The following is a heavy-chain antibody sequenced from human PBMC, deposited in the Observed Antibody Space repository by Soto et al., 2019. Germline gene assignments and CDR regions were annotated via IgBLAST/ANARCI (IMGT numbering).Heavy chain of an antibody. D-gene: IGHD5-12*01. CDR1: GNNFAKSW. Sequence: EVQLVQSGAEVRKPGESLTISCKGSGNNFAKSWIGWVRQKPGKGLEWMGVIYAGDSDARYSPSFEGLVTFSADKSITTAYLQWSSLKVSDTGIYYCARHGEYSAKCIDHWGQGTLVTVSS. J-gene: IGHJ5*02. CDR3: ARHGEYSAKCIDH. CDR2: IYAGDSDA. V-gene: IGHV5-51*01.